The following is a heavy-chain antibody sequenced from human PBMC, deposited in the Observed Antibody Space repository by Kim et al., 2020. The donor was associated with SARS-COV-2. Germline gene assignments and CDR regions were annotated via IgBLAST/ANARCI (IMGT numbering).Heavy chain of an antibody. Sequence: GGSLRLSCIISGFIFTNGWMSWVRQAPGKGLEWVGRIKSRNEGGTTDYAAPVKGRFTISRDDSKNMVDLQMNSLKTEDTALYYCTTVVGYNYGYLDYWGQGILVTVSS. D-gene: IGHD5-18*01. CDR3: TTVVGYNYGYLDY. V-gene: IGHV3-15*01. J-gene: IGHJ4*02. CDR2: IKSRNEGGTT. CDR1: GFIFTNGW.